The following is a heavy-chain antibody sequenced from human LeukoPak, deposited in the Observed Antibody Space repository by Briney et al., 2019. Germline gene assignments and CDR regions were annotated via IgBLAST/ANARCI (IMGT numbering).Heavy chain of an antibody. CDR2: IDSSGNII. Sequence: GGCLRLSCAASGFTFSDHEMNWVRQAPGKRLEWLSYIDSSGNIIYDADSAKGRFTISRDNAKNSLYLQLSSLRVEDTAFYYCARGWFDAWGRGTLVTVSS. CDR3: ARGWFDA. V-gene: IGHV3-48*03. CDR1: GFTFSDHE. J-gene: IGHJ5*02.